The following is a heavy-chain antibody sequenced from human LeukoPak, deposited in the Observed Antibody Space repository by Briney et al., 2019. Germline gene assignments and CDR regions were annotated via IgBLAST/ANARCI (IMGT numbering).Heavy chain of an antibody. CDR2: IYSSGST. CDR1: GDSISTYY. V-gene: IGHV4-59*01. CDR3: ARDQTDKGDAFDM. Sequence: SETLSLTCTVSGDSISTYYWSWIRQPPGKGLEWIAYIYSSGSTNYNPSLKSRVTISIDTSKNQFSLKLSSVTAADTAVYYCARDQTDKGDAFDMWGQGRMVTVSS. D-gene: IGHD2-21*02. J-gene: IGHJ3*02.